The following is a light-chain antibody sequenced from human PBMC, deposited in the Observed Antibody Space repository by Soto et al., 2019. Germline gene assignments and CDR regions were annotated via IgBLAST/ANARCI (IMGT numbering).Light chain of an antibody. CDR3: QQYYGSPMT. CDR1: QSILYSSSNKNY. J-gene: IGKJ5*01. CDR2: WAS. V-gene: IGKV4-1*01. Sequence: DIVMTQFPDSLDVSLGERATINCKSSQSILYSSSNKNYLAWYQQKPGQPPKLLISWASTRESGVPDRFSGSGSGTDFTLTISSLQAEDVAVYYCQQYYGSPMTFGQGTRLEIK.